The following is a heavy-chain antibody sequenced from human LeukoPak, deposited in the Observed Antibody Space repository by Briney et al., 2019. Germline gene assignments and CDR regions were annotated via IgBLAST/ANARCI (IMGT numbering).Heavy chain of an antibody. CDR1: GDSISNYY. J-gene: IGHJ4*02. CDR3: AKGGGTFVS. Sequence: PSETLSLTCNVSGDSISNYYWSWIRQPPGKGLEWIGYVHYSGTTYCNPSLKSRVTMSVDTSKKQFSLKLGSVTAADTAVYYCAKGGGTFVSWGQGTLVTVSS. CDR2: VHYSGTT. V-gene: IGHV4-59*12. D-gene: IGHD3-16*01.